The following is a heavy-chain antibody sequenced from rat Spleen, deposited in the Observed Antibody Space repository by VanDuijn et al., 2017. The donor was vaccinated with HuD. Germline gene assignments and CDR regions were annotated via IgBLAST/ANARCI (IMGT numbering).Heavy chain of an antibody. Sequence: EVQLVESGGGSVQPGRSLKLSCAALGFTFSNYDMAWVRQAPTKGLEWVASISTSGGTTYYRDSVRGRFTVSRDNAKSTLYLQMNSLKSEDTATYYCARSDYYDGLFDYWGQGVMVTVSS. J-gene: IGHJ2*01. CDR2: ISTSGGTT. D-gene: IGHD1-12*02. CDR1: GFTFSNYD. V-gene: IGHV5-25*01. CDR3: ARSDYYDGLFDY.